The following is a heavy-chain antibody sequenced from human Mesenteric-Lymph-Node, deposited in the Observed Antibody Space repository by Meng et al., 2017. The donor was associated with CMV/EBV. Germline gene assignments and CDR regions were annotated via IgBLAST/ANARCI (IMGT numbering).Heavy chain of an antibody. CDR1: GFTFSSYA. CDR2: ISYDGSNK. D-gene: IGHD3-22*01. J-gene: IGHJ6*02. V-gene: IGHV3-30*04. CDR3: AREQIRYDGSGHNYYYGMDV. Sequence: GESLKISCAASGFTFSSYAMHWVRQAPGKGLEWVAVISYDGSNKYYADSVKGRFTISRDNSKNTLYLQMNSLRAEDTAVYYCAREQIRYDGSGHNYYYGMDVWGPGTTVTVSS.